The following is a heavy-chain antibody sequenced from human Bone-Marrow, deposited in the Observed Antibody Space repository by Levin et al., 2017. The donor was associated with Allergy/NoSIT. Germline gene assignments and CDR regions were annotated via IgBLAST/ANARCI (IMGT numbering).Heavy chain of an antibody. CDR1: GYSMSSDYY. Sequence: SQTLSLTCAVSGYSMSSDYYWVWIRQPPGKGLEWIGSIYYIGTTYYNPSLKSRVTMSVDTSKNQFSLKLTSVTAADTAVYYCAREGTPQSWDYWGQGTLVSVSS. V-gene: IGHV4-38-2*02. J-gene: IGHJ4*02. D-gene: IGHD1-14*01. CDR2: IYYIGTT. CDR3: AREGTPQSWDY.